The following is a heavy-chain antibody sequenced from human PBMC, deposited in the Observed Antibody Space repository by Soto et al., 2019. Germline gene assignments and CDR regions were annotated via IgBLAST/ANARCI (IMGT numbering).Heavy chain of an antibody. D-gene: IGHD6-19*01. V-gene: IGHV6-1*01. CDR2: TYYRSKWYS. CDR1: GDSVSSTSAA. CDR3: ARGSYYSGWV. Sequence: SQTLSLTCAISGDSVSSTSAAWIWIIQSPSRGLEWLGRTYYRSKWYSDYAVSVKSRITINPDTSKNQFSLQLNSVTPEDTAVYYCARGSYYSGWVWGQGTLVSVSS. J-gene: IGHJ4*02.